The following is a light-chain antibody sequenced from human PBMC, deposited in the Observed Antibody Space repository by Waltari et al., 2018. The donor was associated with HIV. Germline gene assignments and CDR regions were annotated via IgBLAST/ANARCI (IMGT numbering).Light chain of an antibody. CDR2: DAS. V-gene: IGKV3-11*01. CDR3: QQRSNWPIT. Sequence: EIVLTQSPATLSFPPGERATPSCRASQSVSSSLAWYQQKPGQAPRLLIFDASNRATGIPARFSGSGSGTDFTLTISSLEPEDFAVYYCQQRSNWPITFGQGTRLEIK. CDR1: QSVSSS. J-gene: IGKJ5*01.